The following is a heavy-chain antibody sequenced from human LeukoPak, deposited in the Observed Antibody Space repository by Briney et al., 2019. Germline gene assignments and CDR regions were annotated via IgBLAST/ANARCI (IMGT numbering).Heavy chain of an antibody. CDR1: GGSISSGGYY. D-gene: IGHD3-9*01. V-gene: IGHV4-31*03. CDR2: IYYSGST. J-gene: IGHJ5*02. Sequence: SETLSLTCTVSGGSISSGGYYWSWIRQHPGKGLEWIGCIYYSGSTYYNPSLKSRVTISVDTSKNQFSLKLSSVTAADTAVYYCASLSQNYDILTGYYFDWFDPWGQGTLVTVSS. CDR3: ASLSQNYDILTGYYFDWFDP.